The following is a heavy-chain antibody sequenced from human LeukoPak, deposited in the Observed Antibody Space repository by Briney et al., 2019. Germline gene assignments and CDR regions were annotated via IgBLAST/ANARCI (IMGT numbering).Heavy chain of an antibody. CDR3: AGLVGRYSSGLYYYYFDY. CDR2: ISHSGST. V-gene: IGHV4-34*01. CDR1: GGSFSDYF. Sequence: PSETLSLTCAVYGGSFSDYFWSWIRQPPGKGLEWIGEISHSGSTTYNPSLRSRVTISGDTSKKQFFLNLSSVTAADTAVYYCAGLVGRYSSGLYYYYFDYWGQGTLVTVSS. J-gene: IGHJ4*02. D-gene: IGHD3-22*01.